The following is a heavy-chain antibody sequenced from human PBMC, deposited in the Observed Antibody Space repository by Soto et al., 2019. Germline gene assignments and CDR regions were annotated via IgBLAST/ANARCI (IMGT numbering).Heavy chain of an antibody. CDR1: GFTFSSYA. CDR2: ISGSGGST. CDR3: ARVVVVIPPGYYYAMDV. J-gene: IGHJ6*02. D-gene: IGHD3-22*01. Sequence: PGGSLRLSCAASGFTFSSYAMSWVRQAPGKGLEWVSAISGSGGSTYYADSVKGRFTISRDNSKNTLYLQMNSLRAEDTAVYYCARVVVVIPPGYYYAMDVWGQGPTVTVSS. V-gene: IGHV3-23*01.